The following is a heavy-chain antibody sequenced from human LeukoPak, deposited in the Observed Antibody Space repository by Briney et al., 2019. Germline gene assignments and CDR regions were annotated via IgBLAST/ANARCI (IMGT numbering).Heavy chain of an antibody. CDR2: ISGSGGNT. J-gene: IGHJ5*02. CDR1: GFTFSSYA. V-gene: IGHV3-23*01. Sequence: GGSLRLSCAASGFTFSSYAMSWVRQAPGKGLEWVSAISGSGGNTYYADSVKGRFTISRDNAKNSLYLQMNSLRAEDTAVYYCATPRPSYSSSWYDHWGQGTLVTVSS. D-gene: IGHD6-13*01. CDR3: ATPRPSYSSSWYDH.